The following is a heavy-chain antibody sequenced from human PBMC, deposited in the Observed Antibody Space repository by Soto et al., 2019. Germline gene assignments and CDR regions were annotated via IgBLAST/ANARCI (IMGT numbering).Heavy chain of an antibody. D-gene: IGHD6-19*01. V-gene: IGHV3-30*18. J-gene: IGHJ6*02. Sequence: QVQLVESGGGVVPPGRSLRLSCAASGFTFSVYGMHWVRQAPGKGLEWWALVSYDGRINYYEDSVKGRFTISRDNSKNALYLQMIRLRVEDTAVYYCANEGSNLAVAGTSPTSYSDGLAVWGQGATVTVSS. CDR1: GFTFSVYG. CDR3: ANEGSNLAVAGTSPTSYSDGLAV. CDR2: VSYDGRIN.